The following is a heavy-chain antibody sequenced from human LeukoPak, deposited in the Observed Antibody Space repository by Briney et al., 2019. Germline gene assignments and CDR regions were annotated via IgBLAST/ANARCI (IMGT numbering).Heavy chain of an antibody. J-gene: IGHJ4*02. V-gene: IGHV6-1*01. Sequence: SQTLSLTCAISGDSVSSNSAAWNWIRQSPSRGLEWLGRTYYRSKWYNDYAVSVKSRITTNPDTSKNQFSLQLNSVTPEDTAVYYCARQPTYYYDSSGYGPIDYWGQGTLVTVSS. CDR1: GDSVSSNSAA. D-gene: IGHD3-22*01. CDR3: ARQPTYYYDSSGYGPIDY. CDR2: TYYRSKWYN.